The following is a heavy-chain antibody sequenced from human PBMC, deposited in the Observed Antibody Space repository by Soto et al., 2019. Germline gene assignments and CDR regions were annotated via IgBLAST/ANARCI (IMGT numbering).Heavy chain of an antibody. J-gene: IGHJ1*01. V-gene: IGHV3-53*01. Sequence: GRNPGLSSAVYQLSGGSNSMWWVRQAAGKGLEWVSVIFSGGRTSSADSVKGRFPISRDNAKNTLYLQMNSLRAEDTAVYYCAREDYYDSRRSSFYNWFPGTMLSVS. CDR1: QLSGGSNS. CDR2: IFSGGRT. CDR3: AREDYYDSRRSSFYN. D-gene: IGHD3-22*01.